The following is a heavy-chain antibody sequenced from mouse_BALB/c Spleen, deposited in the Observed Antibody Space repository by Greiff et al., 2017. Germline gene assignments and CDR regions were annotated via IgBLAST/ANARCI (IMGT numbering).Heavy chain of an antibody. D-gene: IGHD3-1*01. J-gene: IGHJ3*01. CDR2: ILPGSGST. Sequence: QVQLKQSGAELMKPGASVKISCKATGYTFSSYWIEWVKQRPGHGLEWIGEILPGSGSTNYNEKFKGKATFTADTSSNTAYMQLSSLTSEDSAVYYCARRGLEAYWGQGTLVTVSA. CDR1: GYTFSSYW. CDR3: ARRGLEAY. V-gene: IGHV1-9*01.